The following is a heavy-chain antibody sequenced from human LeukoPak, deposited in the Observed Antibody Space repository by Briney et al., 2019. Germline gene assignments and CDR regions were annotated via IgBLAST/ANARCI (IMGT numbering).Heavy chain of an antibody. CDR1: GYSFANYW. CDR3: ARHCKEMPTTSKKLYGMDV. CDR2: IYPGGSDT. Sequence: GESLKISCKGSGYSFANYWIGWVRQMPGKGLEWMGSIYPGGSDTRYSPSFRGQVTISADKSTSTAYLQWSSLKASDTAMYYCARHCKEMPTTSKKLYGMDVWGQGTTVTVSS. D-gene: IGHD5-24*01. J-gene: IGHJ6*02. V-gene: IGHV5-51*01.